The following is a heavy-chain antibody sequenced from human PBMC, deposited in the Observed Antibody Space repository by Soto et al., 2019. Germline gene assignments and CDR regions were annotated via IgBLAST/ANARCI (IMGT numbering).Heavy chain of an antibody. D-gene: IGHD1-26*01. J-gene: IGHJ4*02. Sequence: QVQLVQSGAEVKKPGASVKVSCKASGYTFTSYGISWVRQAPGQGLECMGWISAYNGNTNYAQKLQGRVTMTTATSTSTAYMELRSVRSDETAVYYCARAPIVGATGGVLGYWGQGTLVTVSS. CDR3: ARAPIVGATGGVLGY. CDR1: GYTFTSYG. CDR2: ISAYNGNT. V-gene: IGHV1-18*04.